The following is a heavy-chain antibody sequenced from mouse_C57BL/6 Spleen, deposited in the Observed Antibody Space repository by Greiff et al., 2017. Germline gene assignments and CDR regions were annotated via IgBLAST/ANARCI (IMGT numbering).Heavy chain of an antibody. Sequence: EVMLVESGGGLVKPGGSLKLSCAASGFTFSDYGMHWVRQAPEKELEWVAYISSGSSTIYYADTVKGRFTISRDNAKHTLFLQMTSLRSEDTAMYYCARPHYYGSSNWYFDVWGTGTTVTVSS. CDR2: ISSGSSTI. D-gene: IGHD1-1*01. CDR1: GFTFSDYG. CDR3: ARPHYYGSSNWYFDV. V-gene: IGHV5-17*01. J-gene: IGHJ1*03.